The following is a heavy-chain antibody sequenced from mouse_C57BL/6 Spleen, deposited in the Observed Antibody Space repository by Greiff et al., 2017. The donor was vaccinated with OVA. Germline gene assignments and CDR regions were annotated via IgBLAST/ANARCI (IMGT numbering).Heavy chain of an antibody. CDR2: IDPSDSET. J-gene: IGHJ4*01. V-gene: IGHV1-52*01. CDR1: GYTFTSYW. CDR3: AREEAGTEYAMDD. Sequence: VQLQQPGAELVRPGSSVKLSCKASGYTFTSYWMHWVKQRPIQGLEWIGNIDPSDSETHYTQKFKDKATLTVDKSSSTAYMQLSSLTSEDSAVDYGAREEAGTEYAMDDWGQGTTVTVAS.